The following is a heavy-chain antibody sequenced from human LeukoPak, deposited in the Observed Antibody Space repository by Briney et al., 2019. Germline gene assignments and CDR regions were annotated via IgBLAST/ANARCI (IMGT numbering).Heavy chain of an antibody. V-gene: IGHV3-30-3*01. D-gene: IGHD4-17*01. J-gene: IGHJ4*02. CDR1: GFIFSSCD. Sequence: PGGSLRLSCAASGFIFSSCDMHWVRQAPGKGLEWVAVISNDGSKKYYADSVKGRFTISRDKSKNTVYLQMNSLRAEDTAVYYCARDLDDYGDLYPPNYFDYWGQGTLVTVSS. CDR3: ARDLDDYGDLYPPNYFDY. CDR2: ISNDGSKK.